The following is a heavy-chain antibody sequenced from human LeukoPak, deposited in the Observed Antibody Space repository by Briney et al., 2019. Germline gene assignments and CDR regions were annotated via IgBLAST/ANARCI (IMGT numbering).Heavy chain of an antibody. CDR3: ARDCDDAAFDI. CDR1: GGSISSGGYY. CDR2: IYYSGST. V-gene: IGHV4-31*03. Sequence: SETLSLTCTVSGGSISSGGYYWSWIRQHPGKGLEWIGYIYYSGSTYYNPSLKSRVTISVDTSKSQFSLKLSSVTAADTAVYYCARDCDDAAFDIWGQGTMVTVSS. J-gene: IGHJ3*02.